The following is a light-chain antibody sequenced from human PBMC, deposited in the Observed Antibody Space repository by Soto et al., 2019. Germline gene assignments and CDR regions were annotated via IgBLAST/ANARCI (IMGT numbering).Light chain of an antibody. V-gene: IGKV1-39*01. J-gene: IGKJ3*01. CDR2: VAS. CDR3: QQSYSTPFT. CDR1: QSIGKY. Sequence: DIQMTQSPPSLSASVGDRVTITCRASQSIGKYLNWYQQKPGKAPNLLMSVASLLQSGVPSRFRGSGSGTDFTLTISSLQPEDFATYYCQQSYSTPFTFGPGTKVDIK.